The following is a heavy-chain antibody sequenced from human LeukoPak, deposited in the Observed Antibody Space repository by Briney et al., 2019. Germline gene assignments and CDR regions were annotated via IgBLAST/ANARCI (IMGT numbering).Heavy chain of an antibody. V-gene: IGHV4-39*07. J-gene: IGHJ5*02. D-gene: IGHD2-15*01. CDR2: IYYSGST. Sequence: SETLSLTCTVSGGSISSSSYYWGWIRQPPGKGLEWIGSIYYSGSTYYNPSLKSRVTISVDTSKNQFSLKLSSVTAADTAVYYCARGGGGPRADWFDPWGQGTLVTVSS. CDR1: GGSISSSSYY. CDR3: ARGGGGPRADWFDP.